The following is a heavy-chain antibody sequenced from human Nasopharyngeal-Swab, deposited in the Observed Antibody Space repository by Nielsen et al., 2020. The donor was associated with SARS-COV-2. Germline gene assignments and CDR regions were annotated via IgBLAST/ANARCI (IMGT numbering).Heavy chain of an antibody. D-gene: IGHD2-2*01. CDR2: INTNTGNP. CDR1: GCTFTNYA. J-gene: IGHJ4*02. Sequence: ASVKVSCKTSGCTFTNYAMNWVRQAPGQGLEWMGWINTNTGNPMYAQGFTGRFVFSLDTSVSTAYLQISSLKAEDTAVYYCARDLVGLGYYWGQGTLVTVSS. CDR3: ARDLVGLGYY. V-gene: IGHV7-4-1*02.